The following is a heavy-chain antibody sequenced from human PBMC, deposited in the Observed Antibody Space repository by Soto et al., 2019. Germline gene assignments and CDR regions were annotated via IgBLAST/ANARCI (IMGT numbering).Heavy chain of an antibody. D-gene: IGHD3-10*01. CDR1: GITLSNAW. CDR3: TTDRRITMAQFDY. V-gene: IGHV3-15*01. Sequence: GWSLRLSCAASGITLSNAWMSLVRQAPGKGLEWVGRIKSETDGGTTDYAAPVKGRFTISRDDSKNTLYLQMNSLTTEDTAVYYCTTDRRITMAQFDYWCRGTLVAVSS. J-gene: IGHJ4*02. CDR2: IKSETDGGTT.